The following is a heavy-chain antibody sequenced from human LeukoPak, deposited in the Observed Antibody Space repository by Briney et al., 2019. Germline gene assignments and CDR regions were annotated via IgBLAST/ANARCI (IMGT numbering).Heavy chain of an antibody. CDR2: ISGSGGST. J-gene: IGHJ6*02. CDR1: GFTFSSYA. V-gene: IGHV3-23*01. CDR3: ATDFPARILEWLLYYYYGMDV. D-gene: IGHD3-3*01. Sequence: GGSLRLSCAASGFTFSSYAMSWVRQAPGKGLEWVSAISGSGGSTYYADSVKGRFTISRDNSKNTLYLQMNSLRAEDTAVYYCATDFPARILEWLLYYYYGMDVWGQGTTVTVSS.